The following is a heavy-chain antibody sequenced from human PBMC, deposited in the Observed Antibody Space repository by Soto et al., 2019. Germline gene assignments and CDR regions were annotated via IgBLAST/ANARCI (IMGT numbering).Heavy chain of an antibody. D-gene: IGHD2-15*01. CDR1: GYTFTSYY. V-gene: IGHV1-46*03. CDR3: ARRGNGQVVAATRPRGHYYYMDV. Sequence: GASVKVSCKASGYTFTSYYMHWVRQAPGQGLEWMGIINPSGGSTSYAQKFQGRVTMTRDTSTSTVYMELSSLRSEDTAVYYCARRGNGQVVAATRPRGHYYYMDVWGKGTTVTVSS. J-gene: IGHJ6*03. CDR2: INPSGGST.